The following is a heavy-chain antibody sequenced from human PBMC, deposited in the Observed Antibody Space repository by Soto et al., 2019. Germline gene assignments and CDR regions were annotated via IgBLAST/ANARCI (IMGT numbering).Heavy chain of an antibody. D-gene: IGHD3-10*01. Sequence: QVQLVQSGAEVKRPGSSVKVSCKASGDTFNFYSINWVRQAPGLGLEWMGRVNPIVSMSNYAQKFQGRVTMTADKSTSTAYKELSSLSYEDTAIYYCASSYGSGYRAFDYWGQGALVTVSS. CDR1: GDTFNFYS. CDR3: ASSYGSGYRAFDY. J-gene: IGHJ4*02. V-gene: IGHV1-69*02. CDR2: VNPIVSMS.